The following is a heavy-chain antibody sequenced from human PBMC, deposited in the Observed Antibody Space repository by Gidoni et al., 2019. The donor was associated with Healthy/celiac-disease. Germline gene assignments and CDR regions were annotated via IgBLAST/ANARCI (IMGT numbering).Heavy chain of an antibody. CDR3: ARGLDIVVVPAARFDY. J-gene: IGHJ4*02. D-gene: IGHD2-2*03. Sequence: QVQLQQWGAGLLKPSETLSLTCAVYGGSFSGYYWSWIRPPPGKGLEWIEEINHSGSTNYNPSLKSRVTISVDTSKNQFSLKLSSVTAADTAVYYCARGLDIVVVPAARFDYWGQGTLVTVSS. CDR1: GGSFSGYY. V-gene: IGHV4-34*01. CDR2: INHSGST.